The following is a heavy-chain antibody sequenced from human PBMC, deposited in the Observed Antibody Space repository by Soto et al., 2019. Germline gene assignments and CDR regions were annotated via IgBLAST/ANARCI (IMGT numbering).Heavy chain of an antibody. V-gene: IGHV3-7*01. CDR3: ARVGCSSTSCYASYYYYYMDV. D-gene: IGHD2-2*01. CDR1: GFTFSSYW. J-gene: IGHJ6*03. CDR2: IKQDGSEK. Sequence: EVQLVESGGGLVQPGGSLRLSCAASGFTFSSYWMSWVRQAPGKGLEWVANIKQDGSEKYYVDSVKGRFTISRDNAKNSLYQQMNSLRAEDTAVYYCARVGCSSTSCYASYYYYYMDVWGKGTTVTVSS.